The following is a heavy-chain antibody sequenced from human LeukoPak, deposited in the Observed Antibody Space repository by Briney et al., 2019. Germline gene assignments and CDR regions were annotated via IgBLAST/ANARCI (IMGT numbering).Heavy chain of an antibody. J-gene: IGHJ1*01. D-gene: IGHD5-18*01. V-gene: IGHV3-11*06. Sequence: PGGSLRLSCAASGFTFSDYYMSWIRQAPGKGLEWVSYISSSSYTNYADSVKGRFTISRDNAKSSLYLQMNSLRAEDTAVYYCARAGYSMDTEYFQHWGQGTLVTVSS. CDR1: GFTFSDYY. CDR3: ARAGYSMDTEYFQH. CDR2: ISSSSYT.